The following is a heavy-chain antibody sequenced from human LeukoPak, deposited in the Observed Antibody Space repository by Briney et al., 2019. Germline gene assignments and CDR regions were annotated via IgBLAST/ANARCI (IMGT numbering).Heavy chain of an antibody. V-gene: IGHV3-48*04. Sequence: GGSLRLSCAASGITFTSHTMHWVRQAPGKGMGWVSYISSSSSATYYADSVKGRFTMSRDNTKKSLYLQMNSLRGEDTAVYYCASWAGAAAGFSGPFDYWGQGTLVTVSS. CDR1: GITFTSHT. CDR3: ASWAGAAAGFSGPFDY. D-gene: IGHD6-13*01. J-gene: IGHJ4*02. CDR2: ISSSSSAT.